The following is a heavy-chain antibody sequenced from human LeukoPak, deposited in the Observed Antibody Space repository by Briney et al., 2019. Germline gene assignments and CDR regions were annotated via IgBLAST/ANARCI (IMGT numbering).Heavy chain of an antibody. CDR1: GGSISIYY. J-gene: IGHJ4*02. CDR3: ARQTGSGLFTLP. CDR2: IYYTGNT. V-gene: IGHV4-59*04. D-gene: IGHD3/OR15-3a*01. Sequence: SETLSLTCTVSGGSISIYYWSWIRQPPGKGLEWIGSIYYTGNTYYNASLKSRVTISIDTSKNQISLRLTSVTATDTAMYYCARQTGSGLFTLPGGQGTLVTVSS.